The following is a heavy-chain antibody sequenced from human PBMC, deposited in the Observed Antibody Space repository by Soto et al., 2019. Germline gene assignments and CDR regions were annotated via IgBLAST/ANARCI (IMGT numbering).Heavy chain of an antibody. J-gene: IGHJ4*02. Sequence: QVQLVQSGAEVKKPGASVRVSCKASGYTFTTYDINWVRQATGEGLEWMGWMNPNSGITGYPQKFQGRVTMTRNTSISTAYLELSIMRSEDTAVDYCTSVIRGAVEYWCGGGLVTVST. CDR2: MNPNSGIT. CDR1: GYTFTTYD. D-gene: IGHD6-19*01. CDR3: TSVIRGAVEY. V-gene: IGHV1-8*02.